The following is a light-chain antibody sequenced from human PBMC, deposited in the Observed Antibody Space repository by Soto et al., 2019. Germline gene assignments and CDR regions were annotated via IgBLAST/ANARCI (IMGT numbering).Light chain of an antibody. Sequence: DIQMTQSPSTLSASVGYRVTNTCRASQRFRYLLAWYQQKPGKAPKLLIYDASNLESGVPSMFSGSGSGTEFSLTISSMQPDDFAADYYQQYDTYPFTFGTKTKMTLK. V-gene: IGKV1-5*01. CDR3: QQYDTYPFT. J-gene: IGKJ3*01. CDR1: QRFRYL. CDR2: DAS.